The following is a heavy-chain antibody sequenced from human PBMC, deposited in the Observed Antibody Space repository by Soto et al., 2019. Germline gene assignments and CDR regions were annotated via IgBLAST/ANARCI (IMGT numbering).Heavy chain of an antibody. Sequence: DVQVMESGGGLVQPGASLRLSCAASGFTFSYYWMTWVRQAPGKGLEWVANIRGDGAVEHYLDSVKGRFSVSRDNAKDSLYLQMNSLTIEDTAVYYCARDATYRDSNFYYDVFDIWGQGTMVTVSS. J-gene: IGHJ3*02. CDR2: IRGDGAVE. D-gene: IGHD3-16*02. CDR1: GFTFSYYW. V-gene: IGHV3-7*05. CDR3: ARDATYRDSNFYYDVFDI.